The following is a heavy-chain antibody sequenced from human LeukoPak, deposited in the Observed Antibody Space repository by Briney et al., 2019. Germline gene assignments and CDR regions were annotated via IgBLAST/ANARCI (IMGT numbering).Heavy chain of an antibody. J-gene: IGHJ6*02. CDR3: AKDDSSSGWYSYYYYGMDV. D-gene: IGHD6-19*01. CDR1: GDSISGYY. V-gene: IGHV4-34*01. CDR2: INHSGST. Sequence: SETLSLTCTVSGDSISGYYWSWIRQPPGKGLEWIGEINHSGSTNYNPSLKSRVTISVDTSKNQFSLKLSSVTAADTAVYYCAKDDSSSGWYSYYYYGMDVWGQGTTVTVSS.